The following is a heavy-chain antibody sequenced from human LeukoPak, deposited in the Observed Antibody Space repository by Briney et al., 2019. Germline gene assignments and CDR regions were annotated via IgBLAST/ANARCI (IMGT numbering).Heavy chain of an antibody. Sequence: GASVKVSCKASGGTFSSYAISWVRQAPGQGLEWMGGIIPILGIANYAQKFQGRVTITADKSTSTAYMELSSLRSEDTAVYYCARGSSSGYYNNFDYWGQGTLVTVSS. CDR2: IIPILGIA. V-gene: IGHV1-69*10. CDR1: GGTFSSYA. D-gene: IGHD3-22*01. CDR3: ARGSSSGYYNNFDY. J-gene: IGHJ4*02.